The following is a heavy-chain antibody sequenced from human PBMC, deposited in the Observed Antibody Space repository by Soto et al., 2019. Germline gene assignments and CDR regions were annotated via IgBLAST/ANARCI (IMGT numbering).Heavy chain of an antibody. Sequence: GGSLRLSCAASGFTFSSYAMSWVRQAPGKGLEWVSAISGSGGSTYYADSVKGRFTISRDNSKNTLYLQMNSLRAEDTAVYYCAKXGYSSSWYSDYYYGMDVWGQGTTVTVSS. V-gene: IGHV3-23*01. CDR2: ISGSGGST. D-gene: IGHD6-13*01. J-gene: IGHJ6*02. CDR1: GFTFSSYA. CDR3: AKXGYSSSWYSDYYYGMDV.